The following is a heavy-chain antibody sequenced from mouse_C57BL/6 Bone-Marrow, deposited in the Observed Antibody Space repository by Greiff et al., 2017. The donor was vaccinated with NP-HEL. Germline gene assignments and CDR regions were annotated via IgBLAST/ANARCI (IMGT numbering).Heavy chain of an antibody. V-gene: IGHV10-1*01. CDR3: VRGYYGSSPYWYFDV. Sequence: EVQLVESGGGLVQPKGSLKLSCAASGFSFNTYAMNWVRQVPGKGLEWVARIRSKSNNYATYYADSVKDRFTISRDDSESMLYLQMNNLKTEDTAMYYCVRGYYGSSPYWYFDVWGTGTTVTVSS. J-gene: IGHJ1*03. D-gene: IGHD1-1*01. CDR1: GFSFNTYA. CDR2: IRSKSNNYAT.